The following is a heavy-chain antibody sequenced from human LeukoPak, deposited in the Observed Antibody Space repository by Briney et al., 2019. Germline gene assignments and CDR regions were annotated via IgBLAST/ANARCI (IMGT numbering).Heavy chain of an antibody. Sequence: GGSLRLSCAASGFTFSGYGMHWVRQAPGKGLEWVAVISYDGSYKSYGNSVKGRFTISRDNSKNTLYLQMNSLRAEDTAVYYCAKGPGWLRDFDYSGQGTLVTVSS. V-gene: IGHV3-30*18. D-gene: IGHD5-12*01. CDR2: ISYDGSYK. CDR1: GFTFSGYG. J-gene: IGHJ4*02. CDR3: AKGPGWLRDFDY.